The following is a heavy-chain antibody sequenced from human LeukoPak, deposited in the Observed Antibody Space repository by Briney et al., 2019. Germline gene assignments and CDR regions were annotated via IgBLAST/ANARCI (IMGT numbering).Heavy chain of an antibody. CDR3: TTTAAVGIETEFDY. CDR1: GFTFSNAW. J-gene: IGHJ4*02. V-gene: IGHV3-15*07. D-gene: IGHD6-13*01. Sequence: GRCLRLSCAASGFTFSNAWMNWVRQAPGKGLEWVGRIKSKTEDATTDYAAPVKGRLTITRDDSNNKLYLQMNSLKTEDTAVYYCTTTAAVGIETEFDYWGQGTLVTVSS. CDR2: IKSKTEDATT.